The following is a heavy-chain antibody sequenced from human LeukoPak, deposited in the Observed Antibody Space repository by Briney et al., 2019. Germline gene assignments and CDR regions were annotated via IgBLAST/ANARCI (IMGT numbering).Heavy chain of an antibody. D-gene: IGHD3-22*01. Sequence: ASVKVSCKAAGYTFTSYGNSWVRQAPGQGLEWMGWISAYNGNTNYAQKLQGRVTMTTDTSTSTAYMELRSLRSDDTAVYYCARDYTYYYDSTGLWGQGTLVTVSS. J-gene: IGHJ4*02. CDR3: ARDYTYYYDSTGL. V-gene: IGHV1-18*01. CDR1: GYTFTSYG. CDR2: ISAYNGNT.